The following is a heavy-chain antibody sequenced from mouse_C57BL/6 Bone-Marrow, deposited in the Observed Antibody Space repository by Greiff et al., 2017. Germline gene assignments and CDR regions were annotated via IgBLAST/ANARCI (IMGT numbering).Heavy chain of an antibody. CDR3: ARRRITTVGYFDY. CDR2: LDPNSGGT. Sequence: QFQLPQPWSELVKPGASVKLSCKASGYTFTSYWMHCVQPRPGRGLEWIRRLDPNSGGTTYNERFKSKATLTVDQPSSTAYMQLSSLTSEDSAVYYCARRRITTVGYFDYWGQGTTLTVSS. V-gene: IGHV1-72*01. CDR1: GYTFTSYW. J-gene: IGHJ2*01. D-gene: IGHD1-1*01.